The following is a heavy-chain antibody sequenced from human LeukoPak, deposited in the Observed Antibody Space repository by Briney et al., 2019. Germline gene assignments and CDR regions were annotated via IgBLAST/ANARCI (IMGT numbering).Heavy chain of an antibody. Sequence: GRSLRLSCAASGFTLSSYGTHWVRQAPGKGLEWVAVIWYDGSNKYYADSVKGRFTISRDNSKNTLYLYNNRLVAEDTAVYYCARQKTPVITNFDYWGQGTLVTVSS. CDR3: ARQKTPVITNFDY. V-gene: IGHV3-33*01. CDR2: IWYDGSNK. CDR1: GFTLSSYG. J-gene: IGHJ4*02. D-gene: IGHD3-10*01.